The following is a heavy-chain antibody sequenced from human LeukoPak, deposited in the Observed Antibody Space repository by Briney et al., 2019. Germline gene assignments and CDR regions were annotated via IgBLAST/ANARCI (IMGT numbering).Heavy chain of an antibody. CDR1: GGSISSYY. D-gene: IGHD2-8*01. CDR2: VYTSGNA. Sequence: SETLSLTCTVSGGSISSYYWSWLRQPAGKGLEWIGRVYTSGNANYNPSLKSRVTMSPDTSKNQFSLKLNSVTAADTAVYYCAGLGGYCTNAVCYSTFDIWGQGTMVTVSS. CDR3: AGLGGYCTNAVCYSTFDI. V-gene: IGHV4-4*07. J-gene: IGHJ3*02.